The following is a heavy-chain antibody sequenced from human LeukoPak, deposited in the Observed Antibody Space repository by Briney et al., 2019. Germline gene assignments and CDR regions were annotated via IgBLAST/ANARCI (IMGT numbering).Heavy chain of an antibody. CDR1: GGSISSYY. D-gene: IGHD2-8*01. Sequence: SETLSLTCSVSGGSISSYYWSWTRQPPGKGLEWIGYLYYSGSTNYNPSLKSRLTISVDTSKNQLSLRLRSVTAADTAVYYCARDLPDRMSAFDIWGQGTMVTVSS. CDR2: LYYSGST. CDR3: ARDLPDRMSAFDI. V-gene: IGHV4-59*01. J-gene: IGHJ3*02.